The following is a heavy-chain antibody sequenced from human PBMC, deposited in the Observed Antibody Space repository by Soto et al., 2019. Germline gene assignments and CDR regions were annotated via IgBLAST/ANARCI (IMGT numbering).Heavy chain of an antibody. CDR3: ARHNRYSSTWFEGWFDP. D-gene: IGHD6-13*01. J-gene: IGHJ5*02. Sequence: EVQLVQSGAEVKKAGESLKISCKGSGYSFSNNWVGWVRQMPGKVLEWMGIMHPGDSDTRYSPSFQGQVTISADKSINTAYLQWSSLKPSDSAMYYCARHNRYSSTWFEGWFDPWGQGTLVTVSS. CDR1: GYSFSNNW. CDR2: MHPGDSDT. V-gene: IGHV5-51*03.